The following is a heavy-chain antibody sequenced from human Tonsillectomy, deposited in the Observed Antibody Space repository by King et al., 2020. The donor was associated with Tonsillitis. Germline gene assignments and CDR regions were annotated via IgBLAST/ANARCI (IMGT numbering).Heavy chain of an antibody. Sequence: VQLVESGGGVVQPGRSLRLSCAASGFTFSSYVMHWVRQAPGKGLEWVAVISYDGSNKYYADSVKGRFTISRDNSKNTLYLQMNSLRAEDTAVYYCARDPREWYGGATSRGGIFDYWGQGTLVTVSS. D-gene: IGHD4-23*01. V-gene: IGHV3-30*04. CDR3: ARDPREWYGGATSRGGIFDY. CDR1: GFTFSSYV. J-gene: IGHJ4*02. CDR2: ISYDGSNK.